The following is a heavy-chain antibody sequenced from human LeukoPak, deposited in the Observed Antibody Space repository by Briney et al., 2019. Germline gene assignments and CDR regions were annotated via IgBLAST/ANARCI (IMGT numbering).Heavy chain of an antibody. D-gene: IGHD2-15*01. CDR1: GFTFSSYA. Sequence: PGGSLRLSCAASGFTFSSYAMHWVRQAPGKGLEWVAVISYDGSNKYYADSVKGRFTISRDNSTNTLYLQMNSLRAEDTAVYYCARQDIVVVVPFDYWGQGTLVTVSS. V-gene: IGHV3-30-3*01. CDR2: ISYDGSNK. CDR3: ARQDIVVVVPFDY. J-gene: IGHJ4*02.